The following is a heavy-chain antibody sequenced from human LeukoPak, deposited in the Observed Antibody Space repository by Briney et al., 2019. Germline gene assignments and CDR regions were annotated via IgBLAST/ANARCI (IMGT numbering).Heavy chain of an antibody. CDR3: AKESYYDYVWGSYRPDY. CDR1: GFTVSSNY. Sequence: PGGSLRLSCAASGFTVSSNYMSWVRQAPGKGLEWVSAISGSGGSTYYADSVKGRFTISRDNSKNTLYLQMNSLRAEDTAVYYCAKESYYDYVWGSYRPDYWGQGTLVTVSS. CDR2: ISGSGGST. V-gene: IGHV3-23*01. D-gene: IGHD3-16*02. J-gene: IGHJ4*02.